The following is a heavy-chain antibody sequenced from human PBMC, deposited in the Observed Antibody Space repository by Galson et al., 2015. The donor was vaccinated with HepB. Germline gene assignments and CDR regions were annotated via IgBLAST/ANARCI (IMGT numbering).Heavy chain of an antibody. CDR2: IIPILGIA. V-gene: IGHV1-69*04. CDR1: GGTFSSYT. J-gene: IGHJ3*02. D-gene: IGHD7-27*01. Sequence: SVKVSCKASGGTFSSYTISWVRQAPGQGLEWMGRIIPILGIANYAQKFQGRVTITADKSTSTAYMELSSLRSEDTAVYYCARDPQTGDKQNAFDIWGQGTMVTVSS. CDR3: ARDPQTGDKQNAFDI.